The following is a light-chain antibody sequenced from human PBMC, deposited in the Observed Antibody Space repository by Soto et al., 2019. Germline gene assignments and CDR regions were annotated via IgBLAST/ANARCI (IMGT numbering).Light chain of an antibody. CDR2: SAS. CDR3: QQGNSFPRT. V-gene: IGKV1-12*01. J-gene: IGKJ4*02. Sequence: DIQMTQSPSSVSASVGDRVTITCRASQDISSWLAWFQQKPGKAPKLLIYSASSLQIGVPSRFSGSGSGTDFSLTISILQPEDYATYYWQQGNSFPRTFGGGTKVEIK. CDR1: QDISSW.